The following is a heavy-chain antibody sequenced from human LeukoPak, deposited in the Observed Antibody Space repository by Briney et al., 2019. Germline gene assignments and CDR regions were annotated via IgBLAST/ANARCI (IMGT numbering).Heavy chain of an antibody. CDR3: ARDWSQGSPEYYDYVGPPRTN. J-gene: IGHJ4*02. CDR1: GYTFTGYY. V-gene: IGHV1-2*02. D-gene: IGHD3-16*01. Sequence: ASVKVSCKASGYTFTGYYMHWVRQAPGQGLEWMGWINPNSGGTNYAQKFQGRVTMTRDTSISTAYMELSRLRSDDTAVYYCARDWSQGSPEYYDYVGPPRTNWGQGTLVTVSS. CDR2: INPNSGGT.